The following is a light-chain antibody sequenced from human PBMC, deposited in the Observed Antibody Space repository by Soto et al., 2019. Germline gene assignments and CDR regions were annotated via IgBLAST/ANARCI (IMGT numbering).Light chain of an antibody. J-gene: IGKJ1*01. CDR3: LEDYTDTRT. CDR2: AAS. V-gene: IGKV1-6*01. Sequence: AIQMTQSPSSLSASVGDRVTITCRACQGITNALAWFQQNPGTAPKLLIYAASNLQNGVPSRFSGSGSGTDFSVTISRLQPEDFASYYCLEDYTDTRTFDQGTNAEIK. CDR1: QGITNA.